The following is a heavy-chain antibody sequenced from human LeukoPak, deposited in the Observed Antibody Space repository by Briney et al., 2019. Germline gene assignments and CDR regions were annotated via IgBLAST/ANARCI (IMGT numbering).Heavy chain of an antibody. CDR3: VWLVPGY. CDR2: INPSGGST. CDR1: GYTFTSYY. D-gene: IGHD6-19*01. V-gene: IGHV1-46*01. J-gene: IGHJ4*02. Sequence: KPGASVKVSCQASGYTFTSYYMHWGGQGPGQGLEWMGIINPSGGSTSYAQKFQGRVTMTRDTSTSTVYMELSSLRSEDTAVYYCVWLVPGYWGQGTLVTVSS.